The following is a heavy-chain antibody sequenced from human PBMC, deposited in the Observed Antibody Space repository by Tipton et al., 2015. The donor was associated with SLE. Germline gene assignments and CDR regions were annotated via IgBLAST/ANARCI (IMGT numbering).Heavy chain of an antibody. CDR1: GGSISSSSYY. CDR2: IYYSGST. V-gene: IGHV4-39*07. Sequence: TLSLTCTVSGGSISSSSYYWGWIRQPPGKGLGWIGSIYYSGSTNYNPSLKSRVTISVDTSKNQFSLKLSSVTAADTAVYYCAREVEGYYYYYMDVWGKGTTVTVSS. D-gene: IGHD5-24*01. CDR3: AREVEGYYYYYMDV. J-gene: IGHJ6*03.